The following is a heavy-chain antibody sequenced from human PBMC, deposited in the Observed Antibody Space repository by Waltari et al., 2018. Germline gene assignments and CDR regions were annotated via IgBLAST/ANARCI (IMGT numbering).Heavy chain of an antibody. CDR3: ARDNSYSNLHP. V-gene: IGHV1-69*08. Sequence: QVQLVQSGAEVKKPGSSVKVSCKASGGTFSSYTISWGRQAPGQGLEWMGRIIPILGIANYAQKFQGRVTITADKSTSTAYMELSSLRSEDTAVYYCARDNSYSNLHPWGQGTLVTVSS. J-gene: IGHJ5*02. CDR2: IIPILGIA. CDR1: GGTFSSYT. D-gene: IGHD4-4*01.